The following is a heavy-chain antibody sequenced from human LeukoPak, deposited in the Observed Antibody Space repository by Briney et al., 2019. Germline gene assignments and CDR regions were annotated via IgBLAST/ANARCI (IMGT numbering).Heavy chain of an antibody. Sequence: GGSLRLSCAASGFSFSTYYMNWVRLAPGKGLEWVSTISNANTYIYYVDSVRGRFTISRDNAQNSLYLQMNSLRAEDSAVYFCARAGMQYYGSGTYYSFDYWGQGTLVTVSS. V-gene: IGHV3-21*01. J-gene: IGHJ4*02. CDR3: ARAGMQYYGSGTYYSFDY. D-gene: IGHD3-10*01. CDR2: ISNANTYI. CDR1: GFSFSTYY.